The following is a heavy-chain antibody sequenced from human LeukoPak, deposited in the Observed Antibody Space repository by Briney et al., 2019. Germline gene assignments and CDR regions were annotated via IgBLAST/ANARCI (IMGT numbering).Heavy chain of an antibody. J-gene: IGHJ4*02. CDR2: IYYSGST. V-gene: IGHV4-59*12. CDR1: GASISSYY. CDR3: ARDSSGWYYFDY. Sequence: PSETLSLTCTVSGASISSYYWSWIRQPPGKGLEWIGYIYYSGSTDYNPSLKSRATISVDTSKNQFSLKLSSVTAADTAVYYCARDSSGWYYFDYWGQGTLVTVSS. D-gene: IGHD6-19*01.